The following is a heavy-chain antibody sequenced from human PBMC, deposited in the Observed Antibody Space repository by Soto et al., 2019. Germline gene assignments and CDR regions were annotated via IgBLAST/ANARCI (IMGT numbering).Heavy chain of an antibody. D-gene: IGHD3-22*01. CDR3: ARDLTPEILPYYYDANDI. CDR2: IKEDGNEE. V-gene: IGHV3-7*01. Sequence: EVQLVESGGGLVQPGGSLRLSCAASGFSISNYWMTWVRQAPGKGLEWVANIKEDGNEEYYVDSVKGRFTISRDNAKNSLYLQMNSRRAEDTAVYYCARDLTPEILPYYYDANDIWGQGTLVTVSS. J-gene: IGHJ3*02. CDR1: GFSISNYW.